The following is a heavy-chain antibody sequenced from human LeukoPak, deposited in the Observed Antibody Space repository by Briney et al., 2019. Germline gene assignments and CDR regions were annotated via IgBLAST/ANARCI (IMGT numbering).Heavy chain of an antibody. D-gene: IGHD1-1*01. CDR1: GFTFSTYT. CDR2: ITSGSSYI. Sequence: PGGSLRLSCAASGFTFSTYTMNWVRQAPGKGLEWVSCITSGSSYIHYADSMKGRFTISRDNAENSLYLHMNSLRAEDTAVYYCASESSGTTWGYFDYWGQGTLVTVSS. V-gene: IGHV3-21*01. CDR3: ASESSGTTWGYFDY. J-gene: IGHJ4*02.